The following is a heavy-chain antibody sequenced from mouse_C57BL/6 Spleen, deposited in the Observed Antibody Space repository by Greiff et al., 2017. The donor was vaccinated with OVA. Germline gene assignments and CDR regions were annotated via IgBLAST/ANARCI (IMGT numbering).Heavy chain of an antibody. D-gene: IGHD2-3*01. CDR3: ARDEGYDYFDY. J-gene: IGHJ2*01. V-gene: IGHV5-4*01. Sequence: EVQVVESGGGLVKPGGSLKLSCAASGFTFSSYAMSWVRQTPEKRLEWVATISDGGSYTYYPDNVKGRFTISRDNAKNNLYLQMSHLKSEDTAMYYCARDEGYDYFDYWGQGTTLTVSS. CDR2: ISDGGSYT. CDR1: GFTFSSYA.